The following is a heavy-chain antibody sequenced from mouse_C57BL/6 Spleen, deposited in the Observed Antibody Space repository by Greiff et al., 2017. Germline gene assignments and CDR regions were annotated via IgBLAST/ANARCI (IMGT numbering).Heavy chain of an antibody. CDR3: ARSPNTYWYFDV. J-gene: IGHJ1*03. Sequence: VQLQQPGAELVRPGTSVKLSCKASGYTFTSYWMHWVKQRPGQGLEWIGVIDPSDSYTNYNQKFKGKATLTVDTSSSTAYMQLSSLTSEDSAVYYCARSPNTYWYFDVWGTGTTVTVSS. CDR2: IDPSDSYT. CDR1: GYTFTSYW. V-gene: IGHV1-59*01.